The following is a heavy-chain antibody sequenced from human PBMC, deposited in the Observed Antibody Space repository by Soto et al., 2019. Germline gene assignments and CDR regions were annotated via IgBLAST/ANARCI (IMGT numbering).Heavy chain of an antibody. CDR1: GYTFTSHG. Sequence: VQLVQSGVEVKKPGASVKVSYKASGYTFTSHGISWVRQAPGQGLEWMGWINTYNGNTNYAQKVQGRVTMTTETSTSTAYMELRSLRSDDTAVYYCARDLLYSTRSTVRFDIWGQGTMLTVSS. J-gene: IGHJ3*02. CDR3: ARDLLYSTRSTVRFDI. V-gene: IGHV1-18*01. D-gene: IGHD6-13*01. CDR2: INTYNGNT.